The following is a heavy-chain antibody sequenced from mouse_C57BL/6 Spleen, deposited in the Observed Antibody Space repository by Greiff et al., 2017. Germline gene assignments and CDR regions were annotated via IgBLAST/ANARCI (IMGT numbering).Heavy chain of an antibody. D-gene: IGHD1-1*01. CDR3: AREGSWGDGSSYVGYYAMDY. V-gene: IGHV1-9*01. J-gene: IGHJ4*01. CDR2: ILPGSGST. Sequence: VQLQQSGAELMKPGASVKLSCKATGYTFTGYWIEWVKQRPGHGLEWIGEILPGSGSTNYNEKFKGTATFTADPSSNTAYMQLSSLTTEDSAIYYCAREGSWGDGSSYVGYYAMDYWGQGTSVTVSS. CDR1: GYTFTGYW.